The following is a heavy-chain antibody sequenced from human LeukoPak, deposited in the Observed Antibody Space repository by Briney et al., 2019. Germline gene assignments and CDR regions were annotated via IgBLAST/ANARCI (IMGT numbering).Heavy chain of an antibody. CDR3: ARRIGVAGYFDY. D-gene: IGHD6-19*01. J-gene: IGHJ4*02. CDR1: GGSFSGYY. CDR2: INHSGST. V-gene: IGHV4-34*01. Sequence: SETLSLTCAVYGGSFSGYYWSWIRQPPGKGLEWIGEINHSGSTNYNPSLKSRVTISVDTSKNQFSLKLSSVTAADTAVYYCARRIGVAGYFDYWGQGTLVTVSS.